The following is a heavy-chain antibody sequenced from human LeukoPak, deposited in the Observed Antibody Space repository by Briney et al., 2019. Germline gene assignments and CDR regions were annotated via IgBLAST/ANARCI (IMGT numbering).Heavy chain of an antibody. CDR2: ISSNGGST. Sequence: GGSLRLSCAASGFTFSSYAMSWVRQAPGKGLKWVSTISSNGGSTYFADSVKGRFTISRDNSKNTLYLQMSTLRAEDTAVYYCAKRQCSGASCYSGSFDYWGQGTLFTVSS. CDR1: GFTFSSYA. D-gene: IGHD2-15*01. CDR3: AKRQCSGASCYSGSFDY. V-gene: IGHV3-23*01. J-gene: IGHJ4*02.